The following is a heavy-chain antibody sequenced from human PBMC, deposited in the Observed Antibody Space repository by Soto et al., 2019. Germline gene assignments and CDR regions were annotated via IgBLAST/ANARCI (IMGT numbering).Heavy chain of an antibody. V-gene: IGHV1-18*01. CDR2: ISAYNGNT. D-gene: IGHD6-25*01. J-gene: IGHJ4*02. Sequence: ASVKFPCEASGYTFTSYGISWVRQAPGQGLEWMGWISAYNGNTNYAQKLQGRVTLTTDTSTSTAYMELSSLRSDDTAVYYCARHVIAAAPDYWGQGTLVTVSS. CDR1: GYTFTSYG. CDR3: ARHVIAAAPDY.